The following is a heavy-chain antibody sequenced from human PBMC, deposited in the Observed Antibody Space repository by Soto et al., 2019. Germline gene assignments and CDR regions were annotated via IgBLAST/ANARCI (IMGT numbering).Heavy chain of an antibody. CDR2: ISSNSAYI. V-gene: IGHV3-21*01. Sequence: GPLRRACPASGFTFRSFTMNWVRQAPGKGLEWVSTISSNSAYIYYTDALGGRFTISRDNAKNSLHLQMNSLRAEDTAVYYCTRDASRDSSARGWFDPWGPGTLVTVSS. CDR1: GFTFRSFT. D-gene: IGHD6-13*01. CDR3: TRDASRDSSARGWFDP. J-gene: IGHJ5*02.